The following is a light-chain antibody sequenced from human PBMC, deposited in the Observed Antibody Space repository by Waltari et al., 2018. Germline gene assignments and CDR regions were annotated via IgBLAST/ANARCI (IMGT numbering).Light chain of an antibody. CDR3: ASWDDSLNGHWV. CDR1: SSNLGNNV. CDR2: RND. V-gene: IGLV1-44*01. Sequence: QSVLTQPPSASGTPGQRVTISCSGTSSNLGNNVVNWYQQVPGTAPKLLIYRNDRRPSGVPDRFSAAKSGTSASLAISGLQCEDEAEYYCASWDDSLNGHWVFGGGTKVTVL. J-gene: IGLJ3*02.